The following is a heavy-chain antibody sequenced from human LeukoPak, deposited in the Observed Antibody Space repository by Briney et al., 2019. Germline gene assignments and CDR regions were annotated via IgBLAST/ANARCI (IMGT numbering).Heavy chain of an antibody. CDR1: GGSISSTSYY. J-gene: IGHJ4*02. V-gene: IGHV4-39*01. CDR2: IYYSGST. D-gene: IGHD3-22*01. Sequence: SETLSLTCTVSGGSISSTSYYWGWIRQPPGKGLEWIGSIYYSGSTYYNPSLKSRVTISVDTSKNQFSLKLSSVTAADTAVYYCASGYYYDSSGHYDYWGQGTLVTVSS. CDR3: ASGYYYDSSGHYDY.